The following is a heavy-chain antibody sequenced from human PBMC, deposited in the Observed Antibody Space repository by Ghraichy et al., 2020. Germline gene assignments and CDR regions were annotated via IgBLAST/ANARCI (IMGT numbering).Heavy chain of an antibody. CDR3: ARRRELWSAAEGDAFDM. J-gene: IGHJ3*02. CDR2: INPPGTT. CDR1: VGSFSGYY. Sequence: SDTLSLTCAVYVGSFSGYYWSWIRQPPGKGLEWIGEINPPGTTNNSLSLKSRLTMLVDTSKNQFSLKLKSVTAADTAVYYCARRRELWSAAEGDAFDMWGQGTMVTVSS. V-gene: IGHV4-34*01. D-gene: IGHD5-18*01.